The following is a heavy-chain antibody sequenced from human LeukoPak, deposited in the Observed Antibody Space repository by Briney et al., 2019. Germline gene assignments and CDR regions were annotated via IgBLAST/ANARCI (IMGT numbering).Heavy chain of an antibody. CDR3: ARSPYWQTNWYFDH. D-gene: IGHD2-15*01. CDR2: TYYRSKWYY. CDR1: GDSVSRTDGG. Sequence: SQTLSLTCAISGDSVSRTDGGWNWIRQSPSRGLEWLGRTYYRSKWYYDDALSVESRISIKPDTSKNQLTLQLNSVTPEDTALYFCARSPYWQTNWYFDHWGRGTLVTVSS. J-gene: IGHJ2*01. V-gene: IGHV6-1*01.